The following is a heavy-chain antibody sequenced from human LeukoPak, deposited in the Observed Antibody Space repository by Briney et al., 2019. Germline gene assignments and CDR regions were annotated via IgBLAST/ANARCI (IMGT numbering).Heavy chain of an antibody. Sequence: ASVKVSCKASGYTFTSYGISWVRQAPGQGLEWMGWISAYNGNTNYAQKLQGRVTMTTDTSTSTVYMELSSLRSEDTAVYYCARDRDYSIVRCGMDVWGQGTTVTVSS. J-gene: IGHJ6*02. D-gene: IGHD4-11*01. CDR2: ISAYNGNT. CDR1: GYTFTSYG. V-gene: IGHV1-18*01. CDR3: ARDRDYSIVRCGMDV.